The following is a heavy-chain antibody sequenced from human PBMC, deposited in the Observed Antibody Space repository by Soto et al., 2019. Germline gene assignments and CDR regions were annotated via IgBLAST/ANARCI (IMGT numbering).Heavy chain of an antibody. D-gene: IGHD6-19*01. CDR1: GFTFSSYS. CDR3: ARHTYIAVAGHRFDYWYFDL. V-gene: IGHV3-21*01. CDR2: ISSSSSYI. Sequence: GGSLRLSCAASGFTFSSYSMNWVRQAPGKGLEWVSSISSSSSYIYYADSVKGRFTISRDNAKNSLYLQMNSLRAEDTAVYYCARHTYIAVAGHRFDYWYFDLWGRGTLVTVSS. J-gene: IGHJ2*01.